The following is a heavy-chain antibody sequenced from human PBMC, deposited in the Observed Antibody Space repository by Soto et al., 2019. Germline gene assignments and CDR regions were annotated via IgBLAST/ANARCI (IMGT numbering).Heavy chain of an antibody. V-gene: IGHV1-8*01. Sequence: GASLKGSCKGAVYTFTNDDGDWGREDTGQGPEWIGWMNTNANTTDSAEVFEGRVSLTWDTSISTAYMQLHSLKIDATAVYYCAREVLNNSSLWLDTWGQGPLLTVSS. CDR3: AREVLNNSSLWLDT. CDR1: VYTFTNDD. J-gene: IGHJ5*02. CDR2: MNTNANTT.